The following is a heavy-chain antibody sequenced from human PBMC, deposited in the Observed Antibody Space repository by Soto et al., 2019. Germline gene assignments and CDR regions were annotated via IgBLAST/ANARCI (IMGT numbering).Heavy chain of an antibody. Sequence: ASAKVSCKASGYTFTGYYVHWVRQAPGHGLEGLGWIHLNSGGTNYAQSFQGRVTMTRDMSVSTVYMEMTGLSSDDTAVYYCGGTRELSYSYFYFFPLDVWGQGTTVTVSS. CDR1: GYTFTGYY. CDR3: GGTRELSYSYFYFFPLDV. J-gene: IGHJ6*02. V-gene: IGHV1-2*02. CDR2: IHLNSGGT. D-gene: IGHD2-21*01.